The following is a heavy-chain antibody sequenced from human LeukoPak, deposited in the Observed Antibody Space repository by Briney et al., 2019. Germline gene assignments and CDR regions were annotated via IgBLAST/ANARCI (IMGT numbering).Heavy chain of an antibody. CDR1: GFTFSSYS. D-gene: IGHD2-2*01. V-gene: IGHV3-21*01. CDR3: ARGHCSSTSCPHTIYGMDV. J-gene: IGHJ6*02. Sequence: GGSLRLSCAASGFTFSSYSMIWVRQAPGKGLEWVSSISSSSSYIYYADSVKGRFTISRDNAKNSLYLQMNSLRAEDTAVYYCARGHCSSTSCPHTIYGMDVWGQGTTVTVSS. CDR2: ISSSSSYI.